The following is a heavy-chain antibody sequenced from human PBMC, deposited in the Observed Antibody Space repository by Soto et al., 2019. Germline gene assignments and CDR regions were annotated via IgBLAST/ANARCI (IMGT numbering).Heavy chain of an antibody. CDR1: GYTFTSYA. CDR2: ISAYNGNT. CDR3: ARAARVVAGTLGYGAFDY. V-gene: IGHV1-18*01. D-gene: IGHD2-15*01. J-gene: IGHJ4*02. Sequence: QVQLVQSGAAVKKPGASVKVSCKASGYTFTSYAISWVRQAPGQGLEWMGWISAYNGNTNYAQKLQGRVTMTTVTTTSTAYMELRSLTSEDTAVSYCARAARVVAGTLGYGAFDYWGQGSLLTVSS.